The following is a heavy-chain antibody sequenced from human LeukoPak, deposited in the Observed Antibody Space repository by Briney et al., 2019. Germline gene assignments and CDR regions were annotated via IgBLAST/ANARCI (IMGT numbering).Heavy chain of an antibody. CDR2: IYHSGST. J-gene: IGHJ4*02. Sequence: SETLSLTCTVSGGSITTYYWSWIRQSPGGGLEWIGYIYHSGSTNYNPSLKSRVTMSVDMSNNQFSLGLSSVTAADTAVYYCARVSYRYSYYFDYWGQGTLVTVSS. V-gene: IGHV4-59*01. D-gene: IGHD2-15*01. CDR1: GGSITTYY. CDR3: ARVSYRYSYYFDY.